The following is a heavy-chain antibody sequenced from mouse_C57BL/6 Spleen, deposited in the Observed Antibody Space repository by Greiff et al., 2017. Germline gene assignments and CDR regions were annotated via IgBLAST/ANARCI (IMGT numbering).Heavy chain of an antibody. V-gene: IGHV14-1*01. CDR3: THFPYGSSAFDC. D-gene: IGHD1-1*01. Sequence: VQLQQSGAELVRPGASVKLSCTASGFNIKDYYMHWVKQRPEQGLEWIGLVDPEDGDTEYAPKFQGKATMTADTSSNTTYLQLSSLTSEDTAVYYCTHFPYGSSAFDCWGQGTTLTVAT. J-gene: IGHJ2*01. CDR2: VDPEDGDT. CDR1: GFNIKDYY.